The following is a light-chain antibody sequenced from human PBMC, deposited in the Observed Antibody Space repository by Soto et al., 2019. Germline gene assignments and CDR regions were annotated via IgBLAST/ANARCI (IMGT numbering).Light chain of an antibody. CDR2: GAS. Sequence: EIVIAHSPATLSFSRVERATLSCRASQSVSINLAWYQQKPGQAPRLLIYGASTRATGIPARFSGSGSGTEFTLTISSLQSEDFAVYYCQQYNNWPPWTFGQGTQLDIK. J-gene: IGKJ1*01. V-gene: IGKV3-15*01. CDR3: QQYNNWPPWT. CDR1: QSVSIN.